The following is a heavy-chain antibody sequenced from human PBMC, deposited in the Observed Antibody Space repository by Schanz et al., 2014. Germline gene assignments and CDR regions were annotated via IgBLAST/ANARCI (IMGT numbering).Heavy chain of an antibody. CDR2: VNPNSGGT. D-gene: IGHD6-6*01. J-gene: IGHJ2*01. CDR1: GYTFSSFF. CDR3: ARAGQDFEYSSLSPIWYFDL. Sequence: QVYLVQSGPEVAEPGASLKVSCKTSGYTFSSFFITWVRQAPGQGLEWMGWVNPNSGGTNYAQKFQGRVTMTRDTSISTAYMELSRLRSDDTAVYYCARAGQDFEYSSLSPIWYFDLWGRGTLVTVSS. V-gene: IGHV1-2*02.